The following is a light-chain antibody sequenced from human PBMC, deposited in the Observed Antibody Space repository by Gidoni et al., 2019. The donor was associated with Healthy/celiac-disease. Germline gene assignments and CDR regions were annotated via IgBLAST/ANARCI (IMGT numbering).Light chain of an antibody. CDR3: QQYGSSPET. J-gene: IGKJ1*01. Sequence: EIVLTQSPGTLSLSPGERATLSCRASQSVSSSYLAWYQQKPGQAPRLLIYGASSRATGIPGRFSGSGSGTDFTLTISRLEPEDFAVYYCQQYGSSPETFXXXTKVEIK. CDR1: QSVSSSY. CDR2: GAS. V-gene: IGKV3-20*01.